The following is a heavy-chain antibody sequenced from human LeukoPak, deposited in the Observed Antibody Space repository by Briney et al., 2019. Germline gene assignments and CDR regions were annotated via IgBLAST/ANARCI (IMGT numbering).Heavy chain of an antibody. CDR2: ISYDGRNK. J-gene: IGHJ4*02. CDR1: GFTFSSYA. Sequence: GGSLRLSCAASGFTFSSYALHWVRQAPGKGLEWVAVISYDGRNKYYADPVKGRFTISRDNSKNTLYLQMNSLRAEDTAVYYCARGGYGDYVWGSYRLLGYWGQGTLVTVSS. CDR3: ARGGYGDYVWGSYRLLGY. D-gene: IGHD3-16*01. V-gene: IGHV3-30-3*01.